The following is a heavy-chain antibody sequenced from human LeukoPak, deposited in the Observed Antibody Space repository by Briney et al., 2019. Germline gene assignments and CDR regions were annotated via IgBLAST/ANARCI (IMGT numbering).Heavy chain of an antibody. D-gene: IGHD3-22*01. V-gene: IGHV4-38-2*02. CDR2: ITYSGST. Sequence: TPSETLSLTCTVSGYSISSGYYWGWIRQPPGKGLEWIGSITYSGSTYYNPSLKSRVTISVDTSKNQFSLKLISVTAADTAVYYCARDLDYYDSTWFDPWGQGTLVTVSS. J-gene: IGHJ5*02. CDR3: ARDLDYYDSTWFDP. CDR1: GYSISSGYY.